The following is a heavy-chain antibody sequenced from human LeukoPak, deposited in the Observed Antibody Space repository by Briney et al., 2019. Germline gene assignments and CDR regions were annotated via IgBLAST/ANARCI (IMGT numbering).Heavy chain of an antibody. CDR3: ATLYDFWSGYYPN. V-gene: IGHV3-30*02. J-gene: IGHJ4*02. D-gene: IGHD3-3*01. Sequence: GGSLSLSCAPSDFTFRSYGMHWARQAPGKGLKWVAFIRYDGSNKYYADSVKGRFTISRDNSKNTLYLQMNSLRAEDTALYYCATLYDFWSGYYPNWGQGTLVTVSS. CDR1: DFTFRSYG. CDR2: IRYDGSNK.